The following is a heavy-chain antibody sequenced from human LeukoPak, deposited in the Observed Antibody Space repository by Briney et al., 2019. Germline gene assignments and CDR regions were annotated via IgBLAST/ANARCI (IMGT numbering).Heavy chain of an antibody. CDR1: GGSFSGYY. CDR3: ARGGRLEYCSCTSCAPFGY. J-gene: IGHJ4*02. D-gene: IGHD2-2*01. V-gene: IGHV4-34*01. Sequence: PSETLSLTCAVYGGSFSGYYWSWIRQPPVKVLEWIGEINHSGSTNYNPSLKSRVTISVDTSKNQFSLKLSSVTAADTAVYYCARGGRLEYCSCTSCAPFGYWGQGTLVTVSS. CDR2: INHSGST.